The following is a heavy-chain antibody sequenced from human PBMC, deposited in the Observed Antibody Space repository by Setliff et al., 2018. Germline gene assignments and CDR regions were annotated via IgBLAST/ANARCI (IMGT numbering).Heavy chain of an antibody. D-gene: IGHD1-1*01. CDR3: ARGHTIGALLRHFDC. CDR1: GFTFSSYW. Sequence: LRLSCAASGFTFSSYWMSWVRQAPGKGLEWVANIKQDGSEKYYVDSVKGRFTISRDNAKNSLYLQMSSLRAEDTAMYYCARGHTIGALLRHFDCWGQGTLVTVSS. CDR2: IKQDGSEK. J-gene: IGHJ4*02. V-gene: IGHV3-7*01.